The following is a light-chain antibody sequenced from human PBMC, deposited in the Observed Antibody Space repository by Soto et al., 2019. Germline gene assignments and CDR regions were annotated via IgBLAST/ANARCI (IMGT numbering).Light chain of an antibody. CDR2: RAS. CDR1: QSVSNR. CDR3: QQSSDWPRT. V-gene: IGKV3-15*01. J-gene: IGKJ1*01. Sequence: EIVMTQSPATLSVSPGEGATLSCRASQSVSNRLAWYQQRPGQAPRLLIYRASARATGIPARFSGSGSGTEFTLTISSLQSEDFAIYYCQQSSDWPRTFGQGTKVEIK.